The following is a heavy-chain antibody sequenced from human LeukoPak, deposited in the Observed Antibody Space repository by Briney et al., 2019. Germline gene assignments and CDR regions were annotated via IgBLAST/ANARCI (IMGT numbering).Heavy chain of an antibody. CDR1: GFTFDDYG. V-gene: IGHV3-20*04. CDR2: INWNGDST. Sequence: GGSLRLPCAASGFTFDDYGMSWVRQAPGKGLEWASAINWNGDSTGHADSVRGRFTISRDNVENSLFLQMNSLRAEDTALYFCARCSRSSTDCYSAFDLWGQGTMVTVSS. J-gene: IGHJ3*01. CDR3: ARCSRSSTDCYSAFDL. D-gene: IGHD2-2*02.